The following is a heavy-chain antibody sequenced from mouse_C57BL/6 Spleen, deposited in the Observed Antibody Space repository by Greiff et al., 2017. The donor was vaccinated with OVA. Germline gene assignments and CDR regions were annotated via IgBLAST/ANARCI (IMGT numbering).Heavy chain of an antibody. Sequence: EVQLVESGPGLVKPSQSLSLTCSVTGYSITSGYYWNWIRQFPGNKLEWMGYISYDGSNNYNTSLKNRISITRDTSKNQFFLKLKSVTTEDTATYYCAGLDAMDYWGQGTSVTVSS. CDR3: AGLDAMDY. CDR1: GYSITSGYY. CDR2: ISYDGSN. V-gene: IGHV3-6*01. J-gene: IGHJ4*01.